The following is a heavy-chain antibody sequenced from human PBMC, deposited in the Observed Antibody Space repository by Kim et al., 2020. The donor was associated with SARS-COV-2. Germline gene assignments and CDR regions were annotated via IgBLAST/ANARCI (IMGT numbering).Heavy chain of an antibody. CDR1: GDSISGAGYY. CDR3: ARKIGAFDY. CDR2: IYYSGST. Sequence: SETLSLTCTVSGDSISGAGYYWSWIRQHPGKGLEWIGYIYYSGSTYYNPSLKSRVTISVDTSKSQFSLRLTSVTAADTAVYYCARKIGAFDYWGQGALVT. V-gene: IGHV4-31*03. J-gene: IGHJ4*02.